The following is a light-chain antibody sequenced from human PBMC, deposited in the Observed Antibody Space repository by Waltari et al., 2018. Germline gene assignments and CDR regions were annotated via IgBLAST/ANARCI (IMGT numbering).Light chain of an antibody. CDR2: GAS. J-gene: IGKJ4*01. CDR1: QSVTTS. CDR3: QQYEDWPPIT. V-gene: IGKV3-15*01. Sequence: EIVMTQSPATASVSPGESATLSCRASQSVTTSLAWFQQRPGQPPRVLIYGASTRAAGIPARFSGSGSGTEFTLTISSLQSEDFAVYYCQQYEDWPPITFGGGTKVEIK.